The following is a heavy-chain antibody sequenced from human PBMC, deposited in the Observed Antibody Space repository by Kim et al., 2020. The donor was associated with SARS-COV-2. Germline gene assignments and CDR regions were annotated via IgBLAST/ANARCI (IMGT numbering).Heavy chain of an antibody. Sequence: GGSLRLSCAASGFIFSNYAMNWVRQAPGKGLEWVSSISASGDSTYYADSVKGRFTISRDYFKNMLYLQMNSLRAEDTAVYYCAKDRTPSRWLQSPFDYWGQGTLVTVSS. CDR1: GFIFSNYA. J-gene: IGHJ4*02. V-gene: IGHV3-23*01. CDR2: ISASGDST. D-gene: IGHD5-12*01. CDR3: AKDRTPSRWLQSPFDY.